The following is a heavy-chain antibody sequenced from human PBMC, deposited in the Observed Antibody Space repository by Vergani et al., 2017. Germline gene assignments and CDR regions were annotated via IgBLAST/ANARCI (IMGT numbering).Heavy chain of an antibody. CDR3: AKEGGGYCSGGTCYPEY. CDR1: GFRFSSYG. V-gene: IGHV3-30*18. CDR2: TSYDEKNK. D-gene: IGHD2-15*01. Sequence: QEQLVESGGGVVQPGRSLRLSCAASGFRFSSYGMHWVRQAPGKGLEWVAVTSYDEKNKFYAVSVRGRFTISRDNSKNTVYLQMDNLRAEDTAVYYCAKEGGGYCSGGTCYPEYWGQGTLVIVSS. J-gene: IGHJ4*02.